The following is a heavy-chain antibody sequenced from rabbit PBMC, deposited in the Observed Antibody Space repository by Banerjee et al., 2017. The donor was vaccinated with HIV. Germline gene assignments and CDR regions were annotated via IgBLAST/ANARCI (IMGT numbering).Heavy chain of an antibody. Sequence: QEHLVESGGGLVTLGGSLKLSCKASGIDFSTYGISWVRQVPGKGLEWIAYIYPYYGTTDYASWVNGRFTISLDNAQNAVFLQMTSLTAADTATYFCARWDSYDDYLRYFNLWGQGTLVTVS. CDR3: ARWDSYDDYLRYFNL. CDR2: IYPYYGTT. V-gene: IGHV1S47*01. D-gene: IGHD2-1*01. J-gene: IGHJ4*01. CDR1: GIDFSTYG.